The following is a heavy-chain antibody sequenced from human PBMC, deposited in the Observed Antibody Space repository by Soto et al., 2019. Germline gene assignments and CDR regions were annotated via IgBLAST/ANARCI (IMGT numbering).Heavy chain of an antibody. D-gene: IGHD3-22*01. CDR1: GGSISSGGYY. CDR3: ARMYDASGYNWFDP. Sequence: QVQLQESGPGLVKPSQTLSLTCTVSGGSISSGGYYWSWIRQHPGKGLEWIGYIYYSGSTYYNQSLKSRVTISVDTSKNQFSLKQSSVTAADTAVYYCARMYDASGYNWFDPWGQGTLVTVSS. CDR2: IYYSGST. V-gene: IGHV4-31*03. J-gene: IGHJ5*02.